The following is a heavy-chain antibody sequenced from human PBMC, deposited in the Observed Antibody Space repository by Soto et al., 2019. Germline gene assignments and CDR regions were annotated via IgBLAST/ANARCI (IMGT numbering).Heavy chain of an antibody. V-gene: IGHV3-74*01. Sequence: EVQLVESGGGLVRPGGSLRLSCAASGFTFSYYWMHWVRQAPGKGLVWVSRINSDGTSTSYADSVKGRFTISRDNSKNTLYLQMNSLRAEDTGVYYCARDKAAAGIFDYWGQGTLVTVSS. D-gene: IGHD6-13*01. CDR3: ARDKAAAGIFDY. J-gene: IGHJ4*02. CDR2: INSDGTST. CDR1: GFTFSYYW.